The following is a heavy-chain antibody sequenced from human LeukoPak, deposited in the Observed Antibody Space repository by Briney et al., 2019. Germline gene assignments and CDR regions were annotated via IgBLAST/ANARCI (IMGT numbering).Heavy chain of an antibody. CDR3: ARGFRGPNFDY. CDR1: GFTFSSYA. V-gene: IGHV3-23*01. D-gene: IGHD3-10*01. J-gene: IGHJ4*02. CDR2: ISGSGDST. Sequence: GGSLRLSCAASGFTFSSYAMRWVRQAPGKGLEWVSGISGSGDSTYYADSVKGRFTISRDNSKNTLYLQMNSLRAEDTAVYYCARGFRGPNFDYWGQGTLVTVSS.